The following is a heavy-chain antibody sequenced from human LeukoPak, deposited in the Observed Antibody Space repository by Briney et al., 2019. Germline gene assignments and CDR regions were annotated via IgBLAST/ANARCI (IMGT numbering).Heavy chain of an antibody. J-gene: IGHJ4*02. CDR2: ISWNSGSI. V-gene: IGHV3-9*01. D-gene: IGHD3-22*01. CDR3: AKDPYYNDSSGYLDY. CDR1: GFTFDDYA. Sequence: GGSLRLSCAASGFTFDDYAMHWVRQAPGKGLEWVSGISWNSGSIGYADSVKGRFTISRDNAKNSLYLQMNSLRAEDTALYYCAKDPYYNDSSGYLDYWGQGTLVSVSS.